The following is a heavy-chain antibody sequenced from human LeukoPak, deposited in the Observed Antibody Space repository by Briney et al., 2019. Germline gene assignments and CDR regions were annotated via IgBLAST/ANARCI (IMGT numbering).Heavy chain of an antibody. CDR2: MNPNSGNT. D-gene: IGHD2-2*01. J-gene: IGHJ3*02. CDR3: ASSIVVVPAAPDAFDI. CDR1: GYTFTSYD. V-gene: IGHV1-8*03. Sequence: GASVKVPCKASGYTFTSYDINWVRQATGQGLEWMGWMNPNSGNTGYAQKFQGRVTITRNTSISTAYMELSSLRSEDSAVYYCASSIVVVPAAPDAFDIRGQGTMVTVSS.